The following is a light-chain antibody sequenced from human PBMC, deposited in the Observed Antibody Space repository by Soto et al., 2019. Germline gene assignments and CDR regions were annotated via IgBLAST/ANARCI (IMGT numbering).Light chain of an antibody. CDR2: TNN. V-gene: IGLV1-44*01. CDR1: SSNIGTNP. Sequence: QSVLTQPPSASGTPGQRVTISCSGSSSNIGTNPVNWYQQLPGTAPKLLFYTNNQRPSGVPDRFSGSKSDTSASLAISGLQSDDEANYYCAAWDDSLSGWVFGGGTQLTVL. J-gene: IGLJ3*02. CDR3: AAWDDSLSGWV.